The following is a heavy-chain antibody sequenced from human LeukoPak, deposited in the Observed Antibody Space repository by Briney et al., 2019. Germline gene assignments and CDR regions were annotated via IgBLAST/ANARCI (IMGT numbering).Heavy chain of an antibody. CDR1: GGSISSGGYY. V-gene: IGHV4-30-2*01. J-gene: IGHJ4*02. CDR3: ARDMGGELGDYYFDY. D-gene: IGHD1-26*01. CDR2: IYHSGST. Sequence: PSQTLSLTCTVSGGSISSGGYYWSWIRQPPGKGLEWIGYIYHSGSTNYNPSLKSRVTISVDTSKNQFSLKLSSVTAADTAVYYCARDMGGELGDYYFDYWGQGTLVTVSS.